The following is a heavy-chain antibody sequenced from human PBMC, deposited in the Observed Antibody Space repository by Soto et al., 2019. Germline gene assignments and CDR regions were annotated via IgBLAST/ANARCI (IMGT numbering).Heavy chain of an antibody. V-gene: IGHV4-34*01. J-gene: IGHJ5*02. CDR2: INHSGIT. CDR3: VRVSITMVRRINWFGP. CDR1: GGSFSGYY. Sequence: PSETLSLTGAVYGGSFSGYYWSWIRQPPRKGLEWIGEINHSGITNYNPPLKSRVTISVETSKNQFSLKLSSVTAAATAVYYWVRVSITMVRRINWFGPWGQGPRVTLYS. D-gene: IGHD3-10*01.